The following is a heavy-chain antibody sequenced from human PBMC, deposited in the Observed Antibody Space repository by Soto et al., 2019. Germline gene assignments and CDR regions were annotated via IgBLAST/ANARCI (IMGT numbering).Heavy chain of an antibody. V-gene: IGHV3-53*01. Sequence: PGGSLRLSCAASEFTVSSNYMNWVRQAPGKGLEWVSVIYSGGSTYYADSVKGRFTISRDNPKNTLYLQMNSLRAEDTAVYYCARGGEWLGYYGMDVWGQGTTVTVSS. CDR1: EFTVSSNY. CDR3: ARGGEWLGYYGMDV. J-gene: IGHJ6*02. D-gene: IGHD6-19*01. CDR2: IYSGGST.